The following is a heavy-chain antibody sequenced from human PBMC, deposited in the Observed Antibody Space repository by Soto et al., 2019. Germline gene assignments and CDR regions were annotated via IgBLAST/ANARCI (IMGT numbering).Heavy chain of an antibody. J-gene: IGHJ6*02. CDR3: AREKDIVVVPAAIGYYYYGMDV. CDR2: ISSSGSTI. Sequence: GGSLRLSCAASGFTFSDYYMSWIRQAPGKGLEWVSYISSSGSTIYYADSVKGRFTISRDNAKNSLYLQMNSLRAEDTAVYYCAREKDIVVVPAAIGYYYYGMDVWGQGTTVTVSS. V-gene: IGHV3-11*01. D-gene: IGHD2-2*02. CDR1: GFTFSDYY.